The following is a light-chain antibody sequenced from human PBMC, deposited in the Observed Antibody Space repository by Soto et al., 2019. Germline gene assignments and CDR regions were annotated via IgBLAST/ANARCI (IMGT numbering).Light chain of an antibody. Sequence: QSVLTQPPSASGTPGQRVTISCSGSTSNIGSNSVNWYQQLPGTAPKLLLYSSDRRPSGVPDRFSGSKSGTSASLAINGLQPEDEADYYCAAWDDSLNGWVFGGGTKLTVL. CDR2: SSD. CDR1: TSNIGSNS. CDR3: AAWDDSLNGWV. J-gene: IGLJ3*02. V-gene: IGLV1-44*01.